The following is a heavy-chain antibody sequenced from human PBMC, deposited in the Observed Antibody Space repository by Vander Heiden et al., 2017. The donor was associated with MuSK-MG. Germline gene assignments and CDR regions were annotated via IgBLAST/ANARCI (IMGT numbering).Heavy chain of an antibody. D-gene: IGHD1-26*01. J-gene: IGHJ4*02. Sequence: QVQLQESGPGLVKPSATLSLTCTVPGGSISSYYWSWIRQPPGKGLEWIGYIYYSGSTNYSPFHKSRVTISVDTSKDQFSLKLSYVNAADTAVYYCARRGKWEPLLDYWVQGTLVTVSS. CDR3: ARRGKWEPLLDY. CDR1: GGSISSYY. V-gene: IGHV4-59*01. CDR2: IYYSGST.